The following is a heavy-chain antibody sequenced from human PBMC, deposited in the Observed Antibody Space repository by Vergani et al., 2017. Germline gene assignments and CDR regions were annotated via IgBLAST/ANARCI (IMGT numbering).Heavy chain of an antibody. CDR3: ARCGTVLVFYYYMDV. CDR2: IKQDGTEK. J-gene: IGHJ6*03. D-gene: IGHD5-18*01. V-gene: IGHV3-7*01. Sequence: EVQVVESGGGLVQPGGSLRLSCDSSGFAFSSYWMTWVRQAPGKGLEWVASIKQDGTEKYYVDSVKGRFTISRDKAKNSLYLQMSSLRAEDTAVYYCARCGTVLVFYYYMDVGGRGTTVIVSS. CDR1: GFAFSSYW.